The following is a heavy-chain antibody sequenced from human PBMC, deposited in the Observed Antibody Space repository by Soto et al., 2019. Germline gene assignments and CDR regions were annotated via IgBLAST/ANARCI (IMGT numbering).Heavy chain of an antibody. Sequence: SGPTLVNPPQTLTLTCTFSGFSLSTSGVGVGWIRQPPGKALEWLALIYWNDDKRYSPSLKSRLTITKDTSKNQVVLTMTNMDHVDTATYYCAHSMVLLRYFDWLPAIDYWGQGTLVTVSS. V-gene: IGHV2-5*01. CDR2: IYWNDDK. CDR3: AHSMVLLRYFDWLPAIDY. J-gene: IGHJ4*02. D-gene: IGHD3-9*01. CDR1: GFSLSTSGVG.